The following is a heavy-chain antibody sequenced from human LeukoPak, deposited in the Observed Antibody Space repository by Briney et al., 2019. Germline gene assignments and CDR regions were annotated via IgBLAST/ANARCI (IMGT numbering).Heavy chain of an antibody. CDR3: LKDFGRNIGGPGY. D-gene: IGHD2/OR15-2a*01. V-gene: IGHV3-9*01. CDR2: ISWNSGTI. Sequence: GRSLRLSCAASGFTFDDSVMHWLRQPPGKGLEWVSSISWNSGTIGYADSVRGRFTISRDNAKKSLYLQMNSLRAEDTAVYYCLKDFGRNIGGPGYWGRGTLVTVSS. CDR1: GFTFDDSV. J-gene: IGHJ4*02.